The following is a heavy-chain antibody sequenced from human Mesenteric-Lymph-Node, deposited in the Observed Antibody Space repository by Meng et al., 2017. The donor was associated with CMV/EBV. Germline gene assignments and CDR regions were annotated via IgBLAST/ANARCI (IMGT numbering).Heavy chain of an antibody. Sequence: QVQPQESGPGLVKPSETLSLTCTVSGGSVSSTSYYWSWIRQPPGKRLEWIGYVYYSGSTNYNPSLKSRVTISVDTSKNQFSLNLYSVTAADTAVYYCARVVDYREFCDYWGQGTLVTVSS. J-gene: IGHJ4*02. CDR2: VYYSGST. CDR1: GGSVSSTSYY. D-gene: IGHD4/OR15-4a*01. V-gene: IGHV4-61*01. CDR3: ARVVDYREFCDY.